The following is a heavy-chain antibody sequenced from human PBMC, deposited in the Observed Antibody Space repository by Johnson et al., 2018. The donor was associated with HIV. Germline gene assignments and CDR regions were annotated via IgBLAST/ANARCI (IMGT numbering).Heavy chain of an antibody. CDR1: GFTFSSYA. CDR2: ISYDGSNK. D-gene: IGHD3-10*01. J-gene: IGHJ3*02. V-gene: IGHV3-30*14. Sequence: QVQLVESGGGVVQPGRSLRLSCAASGFTFSSYAMHWVRQAPGKGLEWVASISYDGSNKSYANSVKGRFTISRDNSRNTLYLQMGRLRVEDMAVYYCARDVASVYGSGDHAFDIWGQGTMVTVSS. CDR3: ARDVASVYGSGDHAFDI.